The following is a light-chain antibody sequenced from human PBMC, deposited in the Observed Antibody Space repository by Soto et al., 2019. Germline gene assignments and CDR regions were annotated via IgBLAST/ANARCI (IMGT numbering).Light chain of an antibody. V-gene: IGKV1-5*03. Sequence: DIQMTQSPSTLSASVGDIVTITCRASQSISSWLAWYQQKPGKAPKLLIYKASSLESGVPSRFSGSGSGTEFTPTISSLQPDDFATYYCQQYNSSSPETFGQGTKVDIK. J-gene: IGKJ1*01. CDR1: QSISSW. CDR3: QQYNSSSPET. CDR2: KAS.